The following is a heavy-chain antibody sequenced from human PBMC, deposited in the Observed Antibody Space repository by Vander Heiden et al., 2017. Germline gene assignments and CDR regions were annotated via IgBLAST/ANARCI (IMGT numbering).Heavy chain of an antibody. V-gene: IGHV3-48*01. CDR2: ISSSSSTI. J-gene: IGHJ3*02. CDR3: ARGPYYYDSSDMRFDI. D-gene: IGHD3-22*01. CDR1: GFTFSSYS. Sequence: EVQLVESGGGLVQPGGSLRLSCAASGFTFSSYSMNWARQATGKGLEWVSYISSSSSTIYYADSVKGRFTISRDNAKNSLYLQMNSLRGEDTAVYYCARGPYYYDSSDMRFDIWGQGTMVTVSS.